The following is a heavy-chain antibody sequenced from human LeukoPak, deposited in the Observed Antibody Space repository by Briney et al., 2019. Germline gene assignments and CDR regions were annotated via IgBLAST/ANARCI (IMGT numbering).Heavy chain of an antibody. D-gene: IGHD3-22*01. Sequence: PGRSLRLSCAASGFTFSSYGMRWVRQAPGKGLEWVAVIWYDGSNKYYADSVKGRFTISRDNSKNTLYLQMNSLRAEDTAVYYCASGTYYYDSSGYLDYWGQGTLVTVSS. CDR1: GFTFSSYG. CDR2: IWYDGSNK. J-gene: IGHJ4*02. V-gene: IGHV3-33*01. CDR3: ASGTYYYDSSGYLDY.